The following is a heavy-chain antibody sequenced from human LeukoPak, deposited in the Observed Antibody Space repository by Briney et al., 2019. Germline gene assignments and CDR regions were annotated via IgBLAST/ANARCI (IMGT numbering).Heavy chain of an antibody. CDR3: ASLYGPSYFDY. CDR1: GGSFSGYY. J-gene: IGHJ4*02. Sequence: SETLSLTCAVYGGSFSGYYWSWLRQPPGKGLEWIGEINHSGSTNYNPSLKSRVTISVDKSKNQFSLKLSSVTAADTAVYYCASLYGPSYFDYRGQGTLVTVSS. V-gene: IGHV4-34*01. D-gene: IGHD3-16*01. CDR2: INHSGST.